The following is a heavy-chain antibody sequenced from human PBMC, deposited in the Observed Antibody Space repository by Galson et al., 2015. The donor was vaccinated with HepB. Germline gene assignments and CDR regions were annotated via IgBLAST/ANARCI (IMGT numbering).Heavy chain of an antibody. CDR1: GFTFSSFW. Sequence: SLRLSCAASGFTFSSFWMSWVRQAPGKGLEWVANIKQDGSEKYYVDSVKGRFTISRDNAKNSLYLQMNSLRTDDTAVYFCAKDYPSSWTPAFPDRLDYWGQGTLVTVSS. CDR2: IKQDGSEK. CDR3: AKDYPSSWTPAFPDRLDY. J-gene: IGHJ4*02. D-gene: IGHD6-13*01. V-gene: IGHV3-7*03.